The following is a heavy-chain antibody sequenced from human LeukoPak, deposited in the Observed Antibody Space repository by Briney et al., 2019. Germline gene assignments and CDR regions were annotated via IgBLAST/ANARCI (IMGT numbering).Heavy chain of an antibody. CDR3: ALYDFWSGYSTY. Sequence: PSETLSLTCAVYGGSFSGYYWSWIRRPPGKGLEWIGEINHSGSTNYNPSLKSRVTISVDTSKNQFSLKLSSVTAADTAVYYCALYDFWSGYSTYWGQGTLVTVSS. J-gene: IGHJ4*02. CDR2: INHSGST. D-gene: IGHD3-3*01. CDR1: GGSFSGYY. V-gene: IGHV4-34*01.